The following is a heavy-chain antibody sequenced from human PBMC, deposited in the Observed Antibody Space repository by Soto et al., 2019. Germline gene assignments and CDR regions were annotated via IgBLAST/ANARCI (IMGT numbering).Heavy chain of an antibody. CDR1: GYSFTSYW. V-gene: IGHV5-10-1*01. CDR3: ARDGSRPGRTYSYYYGMDV. J-gene: IGHJ6*02. CDR2: IDPSDSYT. Sequence: PGESLKISCKGSGYSFTSYWISWVRQMPGKGLEWMGRIDPSDSYTNYSPSFQGHVTISADKSISTAYLQWSSLKASDTAMYYCARDGSRPGRTYSYYYGMDVWGQGTTVTVSS. D-gene: IGHD2-2*01.